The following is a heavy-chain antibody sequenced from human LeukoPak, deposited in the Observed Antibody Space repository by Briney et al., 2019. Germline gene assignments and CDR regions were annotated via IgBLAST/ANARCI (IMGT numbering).Heavy chain of an antibody. D-gene: IGHD2-15*01. CDR2: IYHSGST. CDR1: GYPISSGYY. CDR3: ARDIVVVVAASYFDY. Sequence: SETLSLTCAVSGYPISSGYYWGWIRQPPGKGLEWIGSIYHSGSTYYNPSLKSRVTISVDTSKNQFSLKLSSVTAADTAVYYCARDIVVVVAASYFDYWGQGTLVTVSS. V-gene: IGHV4-38-2*02. J-gene: IGHJ4*02.